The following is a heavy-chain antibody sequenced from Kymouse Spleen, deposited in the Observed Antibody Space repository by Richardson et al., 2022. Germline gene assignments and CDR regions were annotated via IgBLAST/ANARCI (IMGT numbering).Heavy chain of an antibody. V-gene: IGHV4-59*01. Sequence: QVQLQESGPGLVKPSETLSLTCTVSGGSISSYYWSWIRQPPGKGLEWIGYIYYSGSTNYNPSLKSRVTISVDTSKNQFSLKLSSVTAADTAVYYCARQLQGYYYYGMDVWGQGTTVTVSS. J-gene: IGHJ6*02. CDR1: GGSISSYY. CDR2: IYYSGST. CDR3: ARQLQGYYYYGMDV. D-gene: IGHD4-11,IGHD1-7*01,IGHD4-11*01.